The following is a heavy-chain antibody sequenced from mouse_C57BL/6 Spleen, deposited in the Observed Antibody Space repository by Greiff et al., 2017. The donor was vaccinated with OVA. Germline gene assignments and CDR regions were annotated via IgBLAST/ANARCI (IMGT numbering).Heavy chain of an antibody. CDR2: ISSGGDYI. CDR3: TRDLSLGAMDY. CDR1: GFTFSSYA. J-gene: IGHJ4*01. V-gene: IGHV5-9-1*02. Sequence: EVKLMESGAGLVKPGGSLKLSCAASGFTFSSYAMSWVRQTPEKRLEWVAYISSGGDYIYYADTVKGRFTISRDNARNTLYLQMSSLKSEDTAMYYCTRDLSLGAMDYWGQGTSVTVSS.